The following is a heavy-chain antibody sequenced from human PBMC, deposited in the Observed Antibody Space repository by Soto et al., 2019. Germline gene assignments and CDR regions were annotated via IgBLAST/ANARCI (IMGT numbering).Heavy chain of an antibody. J-gene: IGHJ5*02. V-gene: IGHV4-31*03. CDR2: IYHTGKT. Sequence: SETLSLTCTVSGDAIYIGGYYWTWIRQHPGKGLEWIGYIYHTGKTYYNPSLESRVTMSVDTSKNQFSLKFASVTAADTAVYYCAREGSSTATWIDPWGQGNLVTVSS. CDR1: GDAIYIGGYY. D-gene: IGHD2-2*01. CDR3: AREGSSTATWIDP.